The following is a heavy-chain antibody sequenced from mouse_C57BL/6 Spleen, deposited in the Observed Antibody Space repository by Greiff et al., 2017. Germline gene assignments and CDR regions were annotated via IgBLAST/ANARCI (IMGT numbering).Heavy chain of an antibody. CDR1: GFSLTSYG. CDR2: IWSGVST. Sequence: VQLQQSGPGLVQPSQSLSITCTVSGFSLTSYGVHWVRQSPGQGLEWLGVIWSGVSTDYNAAFISRLSISKDNSKSQVFCKMNSLQADDTAIDYCARKSDYDEGAYFDYWGQGTTLTVSS. D-gene: IGHD2-4*01. J-gene: IGHJ2*01. V-gene: IGHV2-2*01. CDR3: ARKSDYDEGAYFDY.